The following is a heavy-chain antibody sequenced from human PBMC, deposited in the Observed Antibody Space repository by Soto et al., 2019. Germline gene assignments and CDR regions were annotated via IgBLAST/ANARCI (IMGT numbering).Heavy chain of an antibody. Sequence: ELQLVESGGGLVKPGGSLRLSCAASGFSFRNAWMSWVRQAPGKGLEWVGHIKSQGDGGTRDSAAPVKGRFTISSDDSKNTLCLQMNRLKTEDTAVYFCTTDLQAYCDGTTCYAGSYYYDGMDVWGQGITVTGSS. CDR1: GFSFRNAW. CDR3: TTDLQAYCDGTTCYAGSYYYDGMDV. J-gene: IGHJ6*02. CDR2: IKSQGDGGTR. D-gene: IGHD2-2*01. V-gene: IGHV3-15*01.